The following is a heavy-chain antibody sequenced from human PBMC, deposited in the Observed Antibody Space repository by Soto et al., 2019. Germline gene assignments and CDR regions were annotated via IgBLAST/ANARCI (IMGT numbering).Heavy chain of an antibody. V-gene: IGHV4-34*01. J-gene: IGHJ4*02. CDR3: ARGRYYDILTGYYRPSYYLDY. D-gene: IGHD3-9*01. CDR1: GGSFSGYY. Sequence: PSETLSLTCAVYGGSFSGYYWSWIRQPPGKGLEWIGEINHSGSTNYNPSLKSRVTISVDTSKNQFSLKLSSVTAADTAVYYCARGRYYDILTGYYRPSYYLDYWGQGTTVT. CDR2: INHSGST.